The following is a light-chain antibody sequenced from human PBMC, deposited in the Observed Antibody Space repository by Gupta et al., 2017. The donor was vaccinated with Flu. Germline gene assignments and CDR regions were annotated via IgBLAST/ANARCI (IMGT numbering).Light chain of an antibody. CDR2: EVS. V-gene: IGLV2-14*01. CDR1: SSDVGGYNY. J-gene: IGLJ3*02. Sequence: QSALTQPASVSGSPGQSITISCTGTSSDVGGYNYVSWYQQHPGKAPKLMIYEVSNRPSGISHRFSGSKSGNTAPLTISGLQAEDEADYYCCSYTSSSTLVFGGGTKLTVL. CDR3: CSYTSSSTLV.